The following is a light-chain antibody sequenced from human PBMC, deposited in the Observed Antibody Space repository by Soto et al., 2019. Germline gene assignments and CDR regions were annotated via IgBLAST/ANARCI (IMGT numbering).Light chain of an antibody. CDR1: QSIINR. J-gene: IGKJ1*01. V-gene: IGKV1-5*01. CDR2: DAS. CDR3: QQYNSYPWT. Sequence: GDGVTITCQASQSIINRLAWYQQKPGEAPKYLIYDASTLDSGAPSRFSGSGSGTEFTLAISSLQPDDFATYDCQQYNSYPWTCGQGTKVEI.